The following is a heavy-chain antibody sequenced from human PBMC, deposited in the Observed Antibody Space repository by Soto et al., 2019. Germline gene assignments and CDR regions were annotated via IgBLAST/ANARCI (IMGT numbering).Heavy chain of an antibody. CDR2: IYYSGST. CDR3: TREQSDDNYFDP. CDR1: GGSISSYY. V-gene: IGHV4-59*01. Sequence: SETLSLTCTVSGGSISSYYWSWIRQPPGKGLEWIGCIYYSGSTNYNPSLKSRVTISVDTSKNQFSLKLSSVTAADTAVYYCTREQSDDNYFDPWGQGTLVTVSS. D-gene: IGHD6-19*01. J-gene: IGHJ5*02.